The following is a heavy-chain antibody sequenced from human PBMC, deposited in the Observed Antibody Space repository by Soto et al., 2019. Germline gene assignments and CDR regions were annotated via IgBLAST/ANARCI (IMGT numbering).Heavy chain of an antibody. D-gene: IGHD6-6*01. CDR3: ARGSSSSSLPYYYYYGMDV. CDR2: INPSGGST. Sequence: DSVKVSCKASGYTFTSYYMHWVRQAPGQGLEWMGIINPSGGSTSYAQKFQGRVTMTRDTSTSTVYMELSSLRSEDTAVYYCARGSSSSSLPYYYYYGMDVWGQGTTVTVSS. CDR1: GYTFTSYY. V-gene: IGHV1-46*01. J-gene: IGHJ6*02.